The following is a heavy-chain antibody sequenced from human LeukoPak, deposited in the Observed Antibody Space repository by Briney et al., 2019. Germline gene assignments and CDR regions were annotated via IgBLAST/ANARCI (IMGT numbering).Heavy chain of an antibody. V-gene: IGHV3-33*02. D-gene: IGHD2-15*01. Sequence: GGSLRLSCAASGFTFSSYGMHWVRQAPGKGLEWVAVIWHDGSDKYYAESAKGRFTISRDNSKNTLFLQMNSLRAEDTAVYYCATLASENYWGQGTLVTVSS. J-gene: IGHJ4*02. CDR3: ATLASENY. CDR1: GFTFSSYG. CDR2: IWHDGSDK.